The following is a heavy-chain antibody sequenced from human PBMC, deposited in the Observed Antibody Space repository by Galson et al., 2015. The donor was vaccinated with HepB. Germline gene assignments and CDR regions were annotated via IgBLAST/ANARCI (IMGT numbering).Heavy chain of an antibody. J-gene: IGHJ3*02. D-gene: IGHD3-3*01. CDR1: GFTFSSYS. CDR3: ARDSSITISGAFDI. CDR2: ISSSSSYI. Sequence: SLRLSCAASGFTFSSYSMNWVRQAPGKGLEWVSSISSSSSYIYYADSVKGRFTISRDNAKNSLYLQMNSLRAEDTAVYYCARDSSITISGAFDIWGQGTMVTVSS. V-gene: IGHV3-21*01.